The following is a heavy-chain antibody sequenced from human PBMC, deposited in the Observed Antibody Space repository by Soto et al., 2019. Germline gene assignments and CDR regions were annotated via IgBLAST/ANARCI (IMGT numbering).Heavy chain of an antibody. J-gene: IGHJ4*02. Sequence: EVQLVESGGGLVQPGGSLRLSCAASGFTFSSYSMNWVRQAPGKGLQWVSYISRSSSNIYYADSVKGRFTISRDNAKNSLYLQMTPLTDEDTAVYYCARAGTSLGYCSSTSCYEFDYWGQGTLVTVSS. CDR3: ARAGTSLGYCSSTSCYEFDY. CDR2: ISRSSSNI. D-gene: IGHD2-2*01. CDR1: GFTFSSYS. V-gene: IGHV3-48*02.